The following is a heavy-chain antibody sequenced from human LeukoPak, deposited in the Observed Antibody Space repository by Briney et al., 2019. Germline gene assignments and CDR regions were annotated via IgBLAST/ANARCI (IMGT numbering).Heavy chain of an antibody. J-gene: IGHJ4*02. Sequence: ASVKVSCKASGYTFTSYYMHWVRQAPGQGLEWMGTINPSGGSTSYAQKFQGRVTMTRDTSTSTVYMELSSLRSEDTAVYYCAREVIEEYYFDYWGQGTLVTVSS. CDR3: AREVIEEYYFDY. CDR1: GYTFTSYY. CDR2: INPSGGST. D-gene: IGHD2/OR15-2a*01. V-gene: IGHV1-46*01.